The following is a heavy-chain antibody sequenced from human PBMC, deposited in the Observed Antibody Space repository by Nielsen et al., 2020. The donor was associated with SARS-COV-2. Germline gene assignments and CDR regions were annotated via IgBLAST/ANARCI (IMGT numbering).Heavy chain of an antibody. Sequence: GGSLRLSCAASGFTFSSYGMHWVRQAPGKGLEWVSYISSSSSTIYYADSVKGRFTISRDNSKNTLYLQMNSLRAEDTAVYYCTTDLLPDTAMVKAGLDYWGQGTLVTVSS. CDR2: ISSSSSTI. J-gene: IGHJ4*02. V-gene: IGHV3-48*01. CDR1: GFTFSSYG. D-gene: IGHD5-18*01. CDR3: TTDLLPDTAMVKAGLDY.